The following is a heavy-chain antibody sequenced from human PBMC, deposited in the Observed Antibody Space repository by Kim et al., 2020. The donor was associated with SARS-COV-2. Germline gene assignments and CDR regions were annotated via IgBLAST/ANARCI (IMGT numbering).Heavy chain of an antibody. V-gene: IGHV1-24*01. J-gene: IGHJ4*02. CDR1: GYTLTELS. Sequence: ASVKVSCKVSGYTLTELSMHWVRQAPGKGLEWMGGFDPEDGETIYAQKLQGRVTMTEDTSTDTAYMELSSLRSEDTAVYYCATYYCGGDCYSVGFDYWGQGTLVTVSS. D-gene: IGHD2-21*02. CDR2: FDPEDGET. CDR3: ATYYCGGDCYSVGFDY.